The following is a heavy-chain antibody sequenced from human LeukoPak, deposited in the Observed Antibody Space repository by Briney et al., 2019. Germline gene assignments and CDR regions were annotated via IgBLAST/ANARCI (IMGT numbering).Heavy chain of an antibody. V-gene: IGHV1-2*02. J-gene: IGHJ5*02. D-gene: IGHD6-19*01. Sequence: ASVKVSCKASGYTFTGYYMHWVRQAPGQGLEWMGWIYPNSGATKYAQKFQGRVTMTRDTSISTAYMELSGLRSDDTAVYYCARVDVAVAGTYNWFDPWGQGTLVTVSS. CDR3: ARVDVAVAGTYNWFDP. CDR1: GYTFTGYY. CDR2: IYPNSGAT.